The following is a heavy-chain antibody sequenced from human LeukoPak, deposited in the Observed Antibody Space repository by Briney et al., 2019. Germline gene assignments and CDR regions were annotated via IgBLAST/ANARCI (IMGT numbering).Heavy chain of an antibody. V-gene: IGHV3-73*01. CDR1: GFTFSGSA. J-gene: IGHJ3*02. CDR2: IRSKANSYAT. CDR3: ARDHNSSPIYAFDI. Sequence: PGGSLRLSCAASGFTFSGSAMHWVRQASGKGLEWVGRIRSKANSYATAYAASVKGRFTISRDNSKNTLYLQMNSLRAEDTAVYYCARDHNSSPIYAFDIWGQGTMVTVSS. D-gene: IGHD6-13*01.